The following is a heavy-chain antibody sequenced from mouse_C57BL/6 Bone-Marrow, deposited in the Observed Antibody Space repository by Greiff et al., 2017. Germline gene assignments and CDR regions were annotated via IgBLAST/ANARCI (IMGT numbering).Heavy chain of an antibody. CDR1: GFSFTSYA. V-gene: IGHV2-2*01. Sequence: QVHVKQSGPGLVQPSQCLSITCPASGFSFTSYAVHWVRQSPGKGLEWLGVIWSGGSTDYNAAFISRLSISKNNSKSQVFFKMNSLQADDTAIYCCARQLKLRGFAYWGQGTLVTVSA. J-gene: IGHJ3*01. CDR3: ARQLKLRGFAY. D-gene: IGHD3-2*02. CDR2: IWSGGST.